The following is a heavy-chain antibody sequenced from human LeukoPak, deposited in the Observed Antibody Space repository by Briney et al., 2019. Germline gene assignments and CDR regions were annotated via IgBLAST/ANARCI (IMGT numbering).Heavy chain of an antibody. D-gene: IGHD3-10*01. CDR3: ARDSEYGSGSYYNDWYFDL. CDR2: IYYSGST. CDR1: GGSISSSSYY. V-gene: IGHV4-39*07. Sequence: PSETLSLTCTVSGGSISSSSYYWGWIRQPPGKGLEWIGSIYYSGSTYYNPSLKSRVTMSVDTSKNQFSLKLSSVTAADTAVYYCARDSEYGSGSYYNDWYFDLWGRGTLVTVSS. J-gene: IGHJ2*01.